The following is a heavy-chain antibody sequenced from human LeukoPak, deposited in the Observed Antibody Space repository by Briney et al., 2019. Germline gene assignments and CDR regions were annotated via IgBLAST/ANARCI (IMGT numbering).Heavy chain of an antibody. J-gene: IGHJ5*02. D-gene: IGHD3-10*01. CDR1: GHTFTGYY. Sequence: ASVKVSCKASGHTFTGYYMHWVRQAPGQGLEWMGWINPNSGGTNYAQKFQGRVTMTRDTSISTAYMELSRLRSDDTAVYYCARNLWFGEFVNWFDPWGQGTLVTVSS. CDR2: INPNSGGT. CDR3: ARNLWFGEFVNWFDP. V-gene: IGHV1-2*02.